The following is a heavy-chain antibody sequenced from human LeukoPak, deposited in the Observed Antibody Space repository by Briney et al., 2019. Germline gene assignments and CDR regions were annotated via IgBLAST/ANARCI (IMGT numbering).Heavy chain of an antibody. CDR2: IYYSGST. V-gene: IGHV4-31*03. D-gene: IGHD5-24*01. J-gene: IGHJ4*02. CDR1: GGSISGGGYY. Sequence: SQTLSPTCTVSGGSISGGGYYWSWIRQHPGKGLEWIGYIYYSGSTYYNPSLKSRVTISVDTSKNQFSLKLSSVTAADTAVYYCARVVKVGRGGYTYYFDYWGQGTLVTVSS. CDR3: ARVVKVGRGGYTYYFDY.